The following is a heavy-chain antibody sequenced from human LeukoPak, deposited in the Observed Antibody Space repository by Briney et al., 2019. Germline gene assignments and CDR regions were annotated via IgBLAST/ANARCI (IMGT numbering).Heavy chain of an antibody. J-gene: IGHJ6*03. CDR3: AKMKGHPLPKYYMDV. Sequence: GGSLRLSCAASGFTFSGFAMSWVRRPPGKGLEWVSGISGSGDNTLYADSVKGRFTISRDNSKNTLYLEMNSLRAEDTAIYYCAKMKGHPLPKYYMDVWGKGPRSPSR. CDR1: GFTFSGFA. V-gene: IGHV3-23*01. CDR2: ISGSGDNT.